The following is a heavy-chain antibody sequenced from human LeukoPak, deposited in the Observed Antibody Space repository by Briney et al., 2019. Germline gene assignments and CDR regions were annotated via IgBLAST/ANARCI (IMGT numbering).Heavy chain of an antibody. CDR3: ARFTCFSSSCYYHYGMDV. Sequence: SETLSLTCTVSGGSVSSGGHYGTWIRQSPGKGLEWIGYIYDSGNTNYNPSLKSRVTISVDTSKNQFPLKLSSATAADTAVYYCARFTCFSSSCYYHYGMDVWGEGTTVTVSS. J-gene: IGHJ6*04. CDR1: GGSVSSGGHY. D-gene: IGHD2-2*01. V-gene: IGHV4-61*08. CDR2: IYDSGNT.